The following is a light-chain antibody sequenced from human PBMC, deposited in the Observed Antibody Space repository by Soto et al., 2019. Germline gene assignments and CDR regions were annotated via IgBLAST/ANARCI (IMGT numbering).Light chain of an antibody. CDR2: GNS. J-gene: IGLJ3*02. CDR1: SSNIGAGYD. Sequence: QSVLTQPPSVSGAPGQRVTISCTGSSSNIGAGYDVHWYQQLPGTAPKLLIYGNSNRPSGVPDRFSGSKSVTSASLAITGLQAEDEADYYCQPYDSSLRGAVFGGGTQLTVL. V-gene: IGLV1-40*01. CDR3: QPYDSSLRGAV.